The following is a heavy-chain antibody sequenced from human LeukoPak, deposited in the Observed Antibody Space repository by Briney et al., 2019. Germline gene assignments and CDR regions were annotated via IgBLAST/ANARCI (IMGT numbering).Heavy chain of an antibody. J-gene: IGHJ4*02. CDR1: GYSITSGYY. V-gene: IGHV4-38-2*01. Sequence: SETLSLTCAVSGYSITSGYYWAWIRQPPGKGLEWIGNIYHSGSTYYNASLKSRVTISVDTSKNQFSLKLSSVTAADTAVYYCARRYSNYFFDYWGQGTLVTVFS. CDR3: ARRYSNYFFDY. CDR2: IYHSGST. D-gene: IGHD4-11*01.